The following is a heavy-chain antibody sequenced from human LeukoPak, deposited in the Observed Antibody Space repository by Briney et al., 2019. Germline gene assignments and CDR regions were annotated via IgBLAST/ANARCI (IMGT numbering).Heavy chain of an antibody. V-gene: IGHV3-33*06. Sequence: PGGSLRLSCAASGFTFSNYGMYWVRQAPGKGLEWVASIWYDGSNKYYADSAKGRFTISRDNSKNTLYLQMNSLRAEDTAIYYCAKNTVAMTTVTTYFDYWGQGTLVTVSS. D-gene: IGHD4-17*01. J-gene: IGHJ4*02. CDR2: IWYDGSNK. CDR3: AKNTVAMTTVTTYFDY. CDR1: GFTFSNYG.